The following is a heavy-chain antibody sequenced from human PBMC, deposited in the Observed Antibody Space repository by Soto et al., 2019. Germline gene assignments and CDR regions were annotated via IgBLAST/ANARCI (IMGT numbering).Heavy chain of an antibody. V-gene: IGHV1-69*13. CDR3: ARVLSLRDNAFDI. J-gene: IGHJ3*02. Sequence: SVKVSCKASGGTFSSYAISWVRQAPGQGLEWMGGIIPTFGTANYAQKFQGRVTITADESTSTAYMELSSLRSEDTAVYYCARVLSLRDNAFDIRGQGTMVTVSS. D-gene: IGHD2-21*01. CDR1: GGTFSSYA. CDR2: IIPTFGTA.